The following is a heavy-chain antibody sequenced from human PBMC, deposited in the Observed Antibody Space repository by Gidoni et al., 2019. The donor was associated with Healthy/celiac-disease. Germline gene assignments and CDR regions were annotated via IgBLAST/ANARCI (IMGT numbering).Heavy chain of an antibody. CDR1: GFTFDAYA. Sequence: EVQLVESGGGLVQPGSSLRLSCAASGFTFDAYAMHWVRQAPGKGLEWVSGISWNSGSIGYADSVKGRFTISRDNAKNSLYLQMNSLRAEDTALYYCAKDTIPLGAYYYYGMDVWGQGTTVTVSS. D-gene: IGHD1-26*01. CDR3: AKDTIPLGAYYYYGMDV. J-gene: IGHJ6*02. V-gene: IGHV3-9*01. CDR2: ISWNSGSI.